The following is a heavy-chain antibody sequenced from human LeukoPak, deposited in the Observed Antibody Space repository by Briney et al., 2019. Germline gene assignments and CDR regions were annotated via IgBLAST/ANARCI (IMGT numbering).Heavy chain of an antibody. Sequence: PGGSLRLSCAASGFTVSSNYMSWVRQAPGKGLEWVSVIYSGGSTYYADSVKGRFTISRDNSKNTQYLQMNSLRAEDTAVYYCAREDFYGSGSYLDYWGQGTLVTVSS. D-gene: IGHD3-10*01. CDR3: AREDFYGSGSYLDY. V-gene: IGHV3-53*01. J-gene: IGHJ4*02. CDR1: GFTVSSNY. CDR2: IYSGGST.